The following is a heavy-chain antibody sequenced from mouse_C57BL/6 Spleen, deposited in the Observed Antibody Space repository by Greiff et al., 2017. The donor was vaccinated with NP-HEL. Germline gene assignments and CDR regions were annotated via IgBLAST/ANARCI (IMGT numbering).Heavy chain of an antibody. Sequence: EVHLVESGAELVRPGASVKLSCTASGFNIKDDYMHWVKQRPEQGLEWIGWIDPENGDTEYASKFQGKATITADTSSNTAYLQLSSLTSEDTAVYYCTTGAIGPFDYWGQGTTLTVSS. D-gene: IGHD2-14*01. V-gene: IGHV14-4*01. CDR2: IDPENGDT. CDR3: TTGAIGPFDY. J-gene: IGHJ2*01. CDR1: GFNIKDDY.